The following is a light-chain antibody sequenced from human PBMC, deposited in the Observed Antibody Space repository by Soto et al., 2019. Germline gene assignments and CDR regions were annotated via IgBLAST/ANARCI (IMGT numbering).Light chain of an antibody. CDR3: SSFSSITREV. V-gene: IGLV2-14*01. CDR2: EVS. J-gene: IGLJ2*01. CDR1: SSDVGGYSY. Sequence: QSALTQPASVSWSPGQSITISCTGTSSDVGGYSYVSWYQQHPGKTPKLMIYEVSNRPSGVSHRFSGSKSGNTASLTISGLQTEEEADYYCSSFSSITREVFGGGTQLTVL.